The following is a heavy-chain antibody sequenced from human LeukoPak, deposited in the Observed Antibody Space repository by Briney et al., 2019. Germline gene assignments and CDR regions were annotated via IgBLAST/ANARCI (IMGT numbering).Heavy chain of an antibody. V-gene: IGHV1-18*01. CDR1: GYTFSNFG. Sequence: ASVKVSCKASGYTFSNFGISWVRQAPGQGLEWMGWISAYNGNTDYAQKYQGRVTMTIDTSTSTAYMELRSLRSDDTAVYHCARAGDIVVVAVAGAGYYYMDVWGKGTTVTVS. D-gene: IGHD2-2*01. CDR3: ARAGDIVVVAVAGAGYYYMDV. CDR2: ISAYNGNT. J-gene: IGHJ6*03.